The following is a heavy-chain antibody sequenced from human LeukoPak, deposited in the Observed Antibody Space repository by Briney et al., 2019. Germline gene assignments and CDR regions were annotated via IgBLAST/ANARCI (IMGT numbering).Heavy chain of an antibody. CDR1: GFTFSSYW. J-gene: IGHJ4*02. CDR2: IKQDGSEK. Sequence: GGSLRLSCAASGFTFSSYWMSWVRQAPGKGLEWVANIKQDGSEKYYVDSVKGRFTISRDNAKNSLYLQMNSLRAEDTAVYYCAREKGVLLWFGELPHFDYWGQGTLVTVCS. CDR3: AREKGVLLWFGELPHFDY. V-gene: IGHV3-7*03. D-gene: IGHD3-10*01.